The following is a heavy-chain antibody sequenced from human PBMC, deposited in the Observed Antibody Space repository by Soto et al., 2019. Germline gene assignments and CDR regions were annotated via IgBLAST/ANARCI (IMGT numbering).Heavy chain of an antibody. D-gene: IGHD6-13*01. Sequence: GGSLRLSCAASGFTFSSYAMSWVRQAPGKGLEWVSTISSSGGNTYYADSVKGRFTISRDNSKNTLFLQMNSLRAEDTAIYYCAKLVYSSSWNWFDPWGQGTRVTVSS. CDR3: AKLVYSSSWNWFDP. CDR2: ISSSGGNT. V-gene: IGHV3-23*01. J-gene: IGHJ5*02. CDR1: GFTFSSYA.